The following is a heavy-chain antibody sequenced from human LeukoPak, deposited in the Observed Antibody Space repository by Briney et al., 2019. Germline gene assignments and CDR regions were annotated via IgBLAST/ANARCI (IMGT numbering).Heavy chain of an antibody. CDR1: GYSFTSYW. CDR3: ARRIRGSGWYLPHLAY. D-gene: IGHD6-13*01. Sequence: GESLKISCKGSGYSFTSYWIGWVRQMPGKGLEWMGIIYPGDSDTRYSPSFQGLVTISADKSISTAYLQWSSLKASDTAMYYCARRIRGSGWYLPHLAYWGQGTLVTVSS. J-gene: IGHJ4*02. V-gene: IGHV5-51*01. CDR2: IYPGDSDT.